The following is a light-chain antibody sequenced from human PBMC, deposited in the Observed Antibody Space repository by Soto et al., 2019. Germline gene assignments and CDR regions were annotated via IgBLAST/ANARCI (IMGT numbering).Light chain of an antibody. CDR2: HAS. J-gene: IGKJ1*01. CDR3: HQYNTYPWT. Sequence: DIQMTQSPSTLSASVGDRVTITCRASQTISNWLAWYQQKLGKAPKLMIFHASSLESGIPSRFIGSGSGTAFTLTLSNLQPDDFATYYCHQYNTYPWTFDQGTKVEIK. V-gene: IGKV1-5*01. CDR1: QTISNW.